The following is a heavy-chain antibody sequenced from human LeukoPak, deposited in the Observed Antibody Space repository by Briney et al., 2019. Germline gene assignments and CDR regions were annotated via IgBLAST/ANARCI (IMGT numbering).Heavy chain of an antibody. V-gene: IGHV3-11*04. CDR1: GFTFSDYY. CDR3: ARDVSSTWYGFDY. CDR2: IRSSGTIM. J-gene: IGHJ4*02. D-gene: IGHD6-13*01. Sequence: GGSLRLSCAASGFTFSDYYMSWIRQAPGKGLEWVAYIRSSGTIMYYADSVKGRFTISRDNAKKSLYLQMNGLRAEDTAVYYCARDVSSTWYGFDYWGQGTLVTVSS.